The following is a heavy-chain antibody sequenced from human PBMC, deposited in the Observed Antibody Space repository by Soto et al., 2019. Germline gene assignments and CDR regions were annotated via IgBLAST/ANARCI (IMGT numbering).Heavy chain of an antibody. V-gene: IGHV1-18*04. CDR1: GYTFTSYG. CDR3: ARDLPPHSLPFHY. CDR2: ISAYNGNT. J-gene: IGHJ4*02. Sequence: QVQLVQSGAEVKKPGASVKVSCKASGYTFTSYGISWVRQAPGQGLEWMGWISAYNGNTNYAQKLQGRVTMTTDTSTSTAYTELRSLSSNDTPEDYCARDLPPHSLPFHYWGQGTLDTDTS. D-gene: IGHD6-13*01.